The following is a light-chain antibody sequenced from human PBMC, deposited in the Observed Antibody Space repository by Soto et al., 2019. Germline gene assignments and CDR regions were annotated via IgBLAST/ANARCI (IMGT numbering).Light chain of an antibody. J-gene: IGLJ2*01. CDR3: KSYDSSLSVV. V-gene: IGLV1-40*01. Sequence: QSVLTQPPSVSGAPGQRVTISCTGSSSNIGAGYDVHWYQQLPGTAPKLLIYVNINRPSGVPDRFSGSKSGTSASLAITGLQAADEADYYCKSYDSSLSVVFGGGTKLTVL. CDR1: SSNIGAGYD. CDR2: VNI.